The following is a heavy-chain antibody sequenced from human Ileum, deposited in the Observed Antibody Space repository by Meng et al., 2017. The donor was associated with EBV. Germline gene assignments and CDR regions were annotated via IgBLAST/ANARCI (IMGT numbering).Heavy chain of an antibody. CDR1: GGSFNDYY. CDR2: IDQSGYT. D-gene: IGHD4-23*01. CDR3: ARYGRCNGNSFYCFDP. J-gene: IGHJ5*02. V-gene: IGHV4-34*01. Sequence: QVTLQQGGQGLLKPSEPRSPTCAVYGGSFNDYYWTWLRQPPGKGLEWIGEIDQSGYTKFNPSLSSRATISRDTSNNQFSLRLNSVTAADTALYYCARYGRCNGNSFYCFDPWGQGTLVTVSS.